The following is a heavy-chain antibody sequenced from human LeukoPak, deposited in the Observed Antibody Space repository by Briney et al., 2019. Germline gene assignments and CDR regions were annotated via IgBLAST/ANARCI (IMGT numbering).Heavy chain of an antibody. CDR2: ISQYMRER. CDR1: GFTFSIFW. Sequence: GGSLTLSCAASGFTFSIFWMTGAPHAPGKALEGVANISQYMRERSYVNSVTGRFTISRHNANKSVYLQMNSLRGDDTAVYYSARISGRGTYPGVLDKWGQGNLVTVSS. CDR3: ARISGRGTYPGVLDK. V-gene: IGHV3-7*01. D-gene: IGHD3-10*01. J-gene: IGHJ4*02.